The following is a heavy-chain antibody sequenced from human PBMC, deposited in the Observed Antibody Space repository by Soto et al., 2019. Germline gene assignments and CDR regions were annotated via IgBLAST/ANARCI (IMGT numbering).Heavy chain of an antibody. J-gene: IGHJ3*02. D-gene: IGHD6-19*01. CDR1: GFTFDDYG. Sequence: EVQLVESGGGLVQPGRSLRLSCAASGFTFDDYGMHWVRQAPGKGLEWVSGINWNSGNIGYADSVKGRFTISRDNAKNSLYLQMNSLRAEDTALYYCAKDSEQWLLYAFEIWGQGTMVTVSS. V-gene: IGHV3-9*01. CDR2: INWNSGNI. CDR3: AKDSEQWLLYAFEI.